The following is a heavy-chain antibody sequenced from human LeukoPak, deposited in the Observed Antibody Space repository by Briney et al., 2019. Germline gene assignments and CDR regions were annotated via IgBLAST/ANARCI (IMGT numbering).Heavy chain of an antibody. J-gene: IGHJ3*02. D-gene: IGHD1-26*01. CDR2: IYTSGST. Sequence: SETLSLTCTVSGGSISSYYWSWIRQPAGKGLEWIGRIYTSGSTNYNPSLKSRVTMSVDTSKNQFSLKLSSVTAADTAVYYCARGDRIVGPPASAFDIWGQGTMVTVSS. V-gene: IGHV4-4*07. CDR3: ARGDRIVGPPASAFDI. CDR1: GGSISSYY.